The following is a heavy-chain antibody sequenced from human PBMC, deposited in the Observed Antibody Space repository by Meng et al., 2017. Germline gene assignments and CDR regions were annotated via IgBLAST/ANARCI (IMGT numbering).Heavy chain of an antibody. CDR3: LDEAPRSDY. J-gene: IGHJ4*02. V-gene: IGHV3-74*01. CDR2: ISGDGSIT. D-gene: IGHD1-1*01. Sequence: EVRLVGSGGGLVQPGGPLRLSCAASGFTFNNYWMHWVRQVPGKGLVWVSRISGDGSITNYADSVKGRFTISRDNAKNTLYLQMNSLRPEDTAVYYCLDEAPRSDYWGQGSLVTVSS. CDR1: GFTFNNYW.